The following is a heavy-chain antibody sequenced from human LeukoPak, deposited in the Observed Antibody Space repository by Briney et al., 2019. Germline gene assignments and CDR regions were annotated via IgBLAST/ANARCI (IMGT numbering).Heavy chain of an antibody. J-gene: IGHJ4*02. V-gene: IGHV3-48*03. Sequence: PGGSLRLSCTTSGFIFSSYEMNWVRQAPGKGLEWISYISNSGGTIYYADSVKGRFTISRDNANSSLYLQMNSLRAEDTAVYYCTRDLFYYENFWGQGTLVTVSS. D-gene: IGHD3-22*01. CDR3: TRDLFYYENF. CDR1: GFIFSSYE. CDR2: ISNSGGTI.